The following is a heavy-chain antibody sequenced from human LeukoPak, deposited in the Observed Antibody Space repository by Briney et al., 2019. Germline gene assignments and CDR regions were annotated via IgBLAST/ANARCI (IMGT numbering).Heavy chain of an antibody. J-gene: IGHJ4*02. Sequence: SETLTLTCAVHGGSYSDYYWSWIRQPPGKGLEWIGEIFHRGNPNYNPSLKSRVTISVDTSENQFSLNLTSVAATDSAVYFCTGSSRSTRYYFDYWGQGILVTVSS. D-gene: IGHD6-6*01. V-gene: IGHV4-34*12. CDR3: TGSSRSTRYYFDY. CDR1: GGSYSDYY. CDR2: IFHRGNP.